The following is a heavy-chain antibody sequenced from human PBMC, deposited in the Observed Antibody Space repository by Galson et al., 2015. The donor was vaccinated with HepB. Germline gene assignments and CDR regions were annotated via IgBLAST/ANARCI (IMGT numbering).Heavy chain of an antibody. D-gene: IGHD3-22*01. V-gene: IGHV3-15*01. CDR1: GFTFSNAW. CDR3: TTGPNYYDSSGYYDY. J-gene: IGHJ4*02. CDR2: IKSKTDGGTT. Sequence: SLRLSCAASGFTFSNAWMSWVRQAPGKGLEWVGRIKSKTDGGTTDYAAPVKGRFTISRDDSKNTLYLQMNSLKTEDTAVYYCTTGPNYYDSSGYYDYWGQGTLVTVSS.